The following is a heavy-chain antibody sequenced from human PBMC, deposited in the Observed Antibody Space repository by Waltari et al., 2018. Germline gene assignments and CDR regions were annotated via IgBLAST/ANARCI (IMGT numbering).Heavy chain of an antibody. V-gene: IGHV3-23*01. CDR3: AKGPLLPRLRSRGIDAFDI. Sequence: EVQLLESGGGLVQPGGSLRLSCAASGFTFSSYAMSWVRQAPGKGLEWVSAISGSGGSTYYADSVKGRFTISRDNSKNTLYLQMNSLRAEDTAVYYCAKGPLLPRLRSRGIDAFDIWGQGTMVTVSS. J-gene: IGHJ3*02. CDR1: GFTFSSYA. D-gene: IGHD3-16*01. CDR2: ISGSGGST.